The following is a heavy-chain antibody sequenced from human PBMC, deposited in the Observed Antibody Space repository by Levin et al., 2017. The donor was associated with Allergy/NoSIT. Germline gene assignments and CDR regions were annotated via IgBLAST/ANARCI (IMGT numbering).Heavy chain of an antibody. D-gene: IGHD3-10*01. CDR1: GGSVSSGSYY. CDR3: ARLDAKIKGVDY. Sequence: GSLRLSCTVSGGSVSSGSYYWSWIRQPPGKGLEWIGYIYYSGSTNYNPSLKSRVTISVDTSKNQFSLKLSSVTAADTAVYYCARLDAKIKGVDYWGQGTLVTVSS. CDR2: IYYSGST. J-gene: IGHJ4*02. V-gene: IGHV4-61*01.